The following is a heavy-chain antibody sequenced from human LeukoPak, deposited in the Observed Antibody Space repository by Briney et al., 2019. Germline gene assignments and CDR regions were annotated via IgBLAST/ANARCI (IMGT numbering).Heavy chain of an antibody. CDR1: GGSFSGYY. Sequence: RASETLSLTCAVYGGSFSGYYWGWIRQPPGKGLEWIGEINHSGSTNYNSSLKSRVTISVDTSKNQFSLKLSSVTAADTAVYYCASRRRSGSSFDYWGQGTLVTVSS. D-gene: IGHD3-10*01. CDR3: ASRRRSGSSFDY. J-gene: IGHJ4*02. CDR2: INHSGST. V-gene: IGHV4-34*01.